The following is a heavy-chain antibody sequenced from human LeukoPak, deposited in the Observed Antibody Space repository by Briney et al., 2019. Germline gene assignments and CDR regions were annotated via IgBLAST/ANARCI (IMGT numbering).Heavy chain of an antibody. V-gene: IGHV4-59*01. CDR2: INYRGNT. CDR1: GDSFSRFL. Sequence: PSETLSLTCTVSGDSFSRFLWSWIRQPPGKGLEWIGYINYRGNTNYNPSLKSRVTISVDTSKNQFSLKLTSVTAADTAMYYCARGYSGSYYASYWGQGTPVTVSS. J-gene: IGHJ4*02. D-gene: IGHD1-26*01. CDR3: ARGYSGSYYASY.